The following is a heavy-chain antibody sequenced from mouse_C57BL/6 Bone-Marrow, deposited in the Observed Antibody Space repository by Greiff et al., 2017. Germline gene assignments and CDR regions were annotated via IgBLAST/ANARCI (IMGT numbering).Heavy chain of an antibody. D-gene: IGHD2-5*01. CDR2: IYPGSGST. J-gene: IGHJ4*01. V-gene: IGHV1-55*01. CDR3: ARPGYYSNLYAMDY. CDR1: GYTFTSYW. Sequence: VQLQQPGAELVKPGASVKMSCKASGYTFTSYWITWVKQRPGQGLEWIGDIYPGSGSTNYNEKFKSKATLTVDTSSSTAYMQLSSLTSEDSAVYYYARPGYYSNLYAMDYWGQGTSVTVSS.